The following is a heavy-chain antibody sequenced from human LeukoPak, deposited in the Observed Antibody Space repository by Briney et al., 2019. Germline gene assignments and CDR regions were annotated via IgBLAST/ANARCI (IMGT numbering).Heavy chain of an antibody. Sequence: PSETLSLTCTVSGGSISSYYWSWIRQPPGKGLEWIGYIHTSGSTNYNPSLKSRVTISVDTSKNQFSLKLSSVTAADTAVYYCARGRYCSADICSGGDAFDIWGQGTMVSVSS. CDR3: ARGRYCSADICSGGDAFDI. J-gene: IGHJ3*02. D-gene: IGHD2-15*01. CDR2: IHTSGST. CDR1: GGSISSYY. V-gene: IGHV4-4*09.